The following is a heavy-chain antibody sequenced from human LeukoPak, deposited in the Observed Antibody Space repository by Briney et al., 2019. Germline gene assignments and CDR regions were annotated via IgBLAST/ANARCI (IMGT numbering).Heavy chain of an antibody. CDR1: GGSFSGYY. D-gene: IGHD5-24*01. J-gene: IGHJ4*02. CDR2: INHSGST. Sequence: SETLSLTGAVYGGSFSGYYWSWIRQPPGKGLEWIGEINHSGSTNYNPSLKSRVTISVDTSKNQFSLKLSSVTAADTAVYYCARGADEMATTDYWGQGTLVTVSS. CDR3: ARGADEMATTDY. V-gene: IGHV4-34*01.